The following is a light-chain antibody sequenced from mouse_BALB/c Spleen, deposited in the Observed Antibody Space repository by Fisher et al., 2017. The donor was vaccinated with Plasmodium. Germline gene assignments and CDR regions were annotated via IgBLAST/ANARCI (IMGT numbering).Light chain of an antibody. V-gene: IGKV5-45*01. J-gene: IGKJ5*01. CDR3: QQSDSWPLT. CDR2: FAS. CDR1: QSISNY. Sequence: DIVLTQTPATLSVTPGDRVSLSCRASQSISNYLHWYQQKSHECPRLLIKFASQSMSGVPTRFSGSGSGTDFTLTINSVETEDFGLCFCQQSDSWPLTFGAGTKLELK.